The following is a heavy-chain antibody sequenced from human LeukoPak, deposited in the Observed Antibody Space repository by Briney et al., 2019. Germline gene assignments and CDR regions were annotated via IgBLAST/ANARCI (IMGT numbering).Heavy chain of an antibody. D-gene: IGHD3-16*02. CDR1: GGSISSYY. CDR2: TYYSGST. Sequence: PSETLSLTCTVSGGSISSYYWSWIRQPPGKGLEWIGYTYYSGSTNYNPSLKSRVTISVDTSKNQFTLKLSSVTAADTAVYYCARDCYDYVWGSYPSHGYAFDIWGQGTMVTVSS. CDR3: ARDCYDYVWGSYPSHGYAFDI. J-gene: IGHJ3*02. V-gene: IGHV4-59*01.